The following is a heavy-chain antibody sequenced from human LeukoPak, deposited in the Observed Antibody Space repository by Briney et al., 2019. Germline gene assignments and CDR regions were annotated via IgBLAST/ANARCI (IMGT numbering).Heavy chain of an antibody. V-gene: IGHV3-23*01. J-gene: IGHJ4*02. CDR2: ISGSGGST. CDR1: GFTFSSYA. CDR3: AKWYYYYDSSGYYYLDY. D-gene: IGHD3-22*01. Sequence: GGSLRLSCAASGFTFSSYAMSWVRQAPGKGLEWVSAISGSGGSTYYADSVKGRFTISRDNSKNTLYLQMNSPRAEDTAVYYCAKWYYYYDSSGYYYLDYWGQGTLVTVSS.